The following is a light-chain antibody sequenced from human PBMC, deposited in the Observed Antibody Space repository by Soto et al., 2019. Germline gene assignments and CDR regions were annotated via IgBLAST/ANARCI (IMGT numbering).Light chain of an antibody. CDR3: QTWGSGIRVV. CDR2: LNSDGSH. V-gene: IGLV4-69*01. CDR1: SGHSSYA. J-gene: IGLJ2*01. Sequence: QLVLTQSPSASASLGASVKITCTLSSGHSSYAIAWHQQQPEKGPRYLMKLNSDGSHRKGDGIPDRFSGSSSGAERYLTISSLQSEDEADYYCQTWGSGIRVVFGGGTKLTVL.